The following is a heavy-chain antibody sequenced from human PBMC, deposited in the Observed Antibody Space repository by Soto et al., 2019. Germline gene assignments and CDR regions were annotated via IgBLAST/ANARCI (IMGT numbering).Heavy chain of an antibody. Sequence: QVQLVQSGAEVKKPGASVTVSCKASGYTFTDYYIHWMRQAPGQGLEWMGWINSDSGGTLYAQKFQGRVTMTRDTSISTAYMELSSLTSDDTAVYYCARDPIEVAGLSFDYWGQGTLAAVSS. CDR2: INSDSGGT. CDR1: GYTFTDYY. D-gene: IGHD6-19*01. V-gene: IGHV1-2*02. J-gene: IGHJ4*02. CDR3: ARDPIEVAGLSFDY.